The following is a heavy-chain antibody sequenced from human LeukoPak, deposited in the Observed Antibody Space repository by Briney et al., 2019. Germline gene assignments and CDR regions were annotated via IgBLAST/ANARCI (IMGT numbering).Heavy chain of an antibody. J-gene: IGHJ4*02. CDR3: ASYAVHDYGDHFDY. V-gene: IGHV3-7*01. CDR2: IKQDGSEK. CDR1: GFTFSSYG. Sequence: SGGSLRLSCAASGFTFSSYGMSWVRQAPGKGLEWVANIKQDGSEKYYVDSVKGRFTISRDNAKNSLYLQMNSLRAEDTAVYYCASYAVHDYGDHFDYWGQGTLVTVSS. D-gene: IGHD4-17*01.